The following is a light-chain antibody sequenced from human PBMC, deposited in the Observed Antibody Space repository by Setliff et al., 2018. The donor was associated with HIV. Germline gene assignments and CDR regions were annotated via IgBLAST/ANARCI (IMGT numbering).Light chain of an antibody. CDR2: DVT. V-gene: IGLV2-11*01. Sequence: QSALPQPRSVSGSPGQSVTISCTGTSSDIGGYNYVSWYQQHPGKAPKLMIYDVTKRPSGVPDRFSGSKSGNTASLTISGLQADDEADYYCCSYAGSYTLVFGGGTQLTVL. J-gene: IGLJ2*01. CDR1: SSDIGGYNY. CDR3: CSYAGSYTLV.